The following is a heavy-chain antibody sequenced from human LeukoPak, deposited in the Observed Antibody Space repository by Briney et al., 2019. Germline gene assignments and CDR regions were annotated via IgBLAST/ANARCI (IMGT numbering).Heavy chain of an antibody. CDR2: ISAYNGNT. D-gene: IGHD3-22*01. CDR3: ARAPPGYYDIGGYNWFDP. J-gene: IGHJ5*02. Sequence: ASVKVSCKASGYTFTSYGISWVRQAPGQGLEWMGWISAYNGNTNYAQKLQGRVTMTTDTSTSTAYMELRSLRSDDTAVYYCARAPPGYYDIGGYNWFDPWGQGTLVTVSS. V-gene: IGHV1-18*01. CDR1: GYTFTSYG.